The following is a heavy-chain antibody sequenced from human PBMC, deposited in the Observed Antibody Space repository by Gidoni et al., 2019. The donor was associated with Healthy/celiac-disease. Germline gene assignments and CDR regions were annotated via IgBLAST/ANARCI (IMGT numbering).Heavy chain of an antibody. J-gene: IGHJ4*02. D-gene: IGHD4-4*01. V-gene: IGHV3-23*01. CDR3: AKDFRSHGGNYGEDYFDY. Sequence: EVQLLESGGGLVQPGGSLRLSCAASGFTFSTYAMSWVRQAPGKGLEGVSAISGSGGSTYYADSVKGRFTISRDNDKNTLYLKMNSLRAEDTAVYYCAKDFRSHGGNYGEDYFDYWGQGTLVTVSS. CDR2: ISGSGGST. CDR1: GFTFSTYA.